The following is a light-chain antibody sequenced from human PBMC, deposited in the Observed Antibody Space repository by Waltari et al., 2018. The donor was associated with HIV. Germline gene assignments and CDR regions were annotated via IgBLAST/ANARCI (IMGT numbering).Light chain of an antibody. J-gene: IGLJ1*01. CDR2: EVT. CDR1: NSDIRKYNL. Sequence: QSALTQPASVSGSPGQSITISCTGTNSDIRKYNLVSWYQQHPGKVPKVLIFEVTTRPSGISHRFSGSKSDNTASLTISGLQAEDEADYYCSSYATGNTYVFGTGTSVTVL. V-gene: IGLV2-23*02. CDR3: SSYATGNTYV.